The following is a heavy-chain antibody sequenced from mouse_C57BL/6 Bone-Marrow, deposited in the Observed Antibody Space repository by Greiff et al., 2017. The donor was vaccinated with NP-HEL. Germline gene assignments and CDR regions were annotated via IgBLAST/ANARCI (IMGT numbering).Heavy chain of an antibody. D-gene: IGHD3-2*02. J-gene: IGHJ3*01. CDR1: GYTFTSYW. CDR3: ARSAQATCWFAY. V-gene: IGHV1-53*01. CDR2: INPSNGGT. Sequence: QVQLQQPGTELVKPGASVKLSCKASGYTFTSYWMHWVKQRPGQGLEWIGNINPSNGGTNYNEKFKSKATLTVDKSTSTAYMQLSSLTSEDSAVYYCARSAQATCWFAYWGQGTLVTVSA.